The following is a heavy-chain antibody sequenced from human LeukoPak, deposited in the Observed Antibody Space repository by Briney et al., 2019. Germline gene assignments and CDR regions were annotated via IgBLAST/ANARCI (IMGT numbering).Heavy chain of an antibody. D-gene: IGHD1-14*01. Sequence: GGSLRLSCAASGFTVSSNYMSWVRQAPGKGLEWVSVIYSGGSTYYADSVRGRFTISRDNSKNTLYLQMSSLRAEDTAVYYCVKPQPGGGFDYWGQGTLVTVSS. CDR3: VKPQPGGGFDY. V-gene: IGHV3-53*05. J-gene: IGHJ4*02. CDR2: IYSGGST. CDR1: GFTVSSNY.